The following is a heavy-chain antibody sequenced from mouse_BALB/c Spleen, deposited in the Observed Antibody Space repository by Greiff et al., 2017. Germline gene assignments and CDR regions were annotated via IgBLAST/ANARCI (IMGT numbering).Heavy chain of an antibody. CDR2: ISYSGST. CDR3: ARSGRYDWYFDV. D-gene: IGHD2-14*01. CDR1: GYSITSDYA. V-gene: IGHV3-2*02. J-gene: IGHJ1*01. Sequence: DVQLQESGPGLVKPSQSLSLTCTVTGYSITSDYAWNWIRQFPGNKLEWMGYISYSGSTSYNPSLKSRISITRDTSKNQFFLQLNSVTTEDTATYYCARSGRYDWYFDVWGAGTTVTVSS.